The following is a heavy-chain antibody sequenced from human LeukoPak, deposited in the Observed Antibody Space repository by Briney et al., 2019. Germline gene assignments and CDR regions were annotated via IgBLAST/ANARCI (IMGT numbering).Heavy chain of an antibody. CDR1: GYTFTGYY. J-gene: IGHJ4*02. Sequence: GASVKVSCKASGYTFTGYYMHWVRQAPGQGLEWMGWINPNSGGTNYAQKFQGRVTMTRDTSISTAYMELSRLRSDDTAVYYCARAPGRMVRGVPLDYWGQGTLVTVSS. D-gene: IGHD3-10*01. V-gene: IGHV1-2*02. CDR3: ARAPGRMVRGVPLDY. CDR2: INPNSGGT.